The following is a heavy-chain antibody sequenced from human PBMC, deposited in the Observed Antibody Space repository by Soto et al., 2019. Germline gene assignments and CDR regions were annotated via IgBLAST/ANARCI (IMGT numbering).Heavy chain of an antibody. Sequence: QVQLQESGPGLVKPTQTLSLTCTVSGGSISSGDYYWSWIRQPPGKGLEWIGYIYYSGSTYYNPSLKSRVTISVDTSKNQFSLKLSSVTAADTAVYYCARNDYGDQKPPFPDYWGQGTLVTVSS. D-gene: IGHD4-17*01. CDR2: IYYSGST. J-gene: IGHJ4*02. V-gene: IGHV4-30-4*01. CDR1: GGSISSGDYY. CDR3: ARNDYGDQKPPFPDY.